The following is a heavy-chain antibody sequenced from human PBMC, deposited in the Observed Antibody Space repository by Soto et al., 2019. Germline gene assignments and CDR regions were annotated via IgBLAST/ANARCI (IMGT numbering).Heavy chain of an antibody. CDR2: IYTSGST. CDR3: ARGNCSSPNCYSFSGYYGMDV. Sequence: SETLSLTCTVSGGSISSYYWGWIRQPAGKGLEWIGRIYTSGSTNYNPSLKSRVTMSLDTSKNQFSRELTSVTAADAALYYCARGNCSSPNCYSFSGYYGMDVWGQGTTVTVSS. D-gene: IGHD2-2*01. CDR1: GGSISSYY. V-gene: IGHV4-4*07. J-gene: IGHJ6*02.